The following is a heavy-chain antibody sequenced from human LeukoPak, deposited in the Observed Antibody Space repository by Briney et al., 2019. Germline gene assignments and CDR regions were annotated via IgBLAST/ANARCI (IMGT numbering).Heavy chain of an antibody. J-gene: IGHJ5*02. CDR2: IYPGDSDT. CDR3: ARLGSGSINWFDP. D-gene: IGHD3-10*01. CDR1: GYSFTSYL. V-gene: IGHV5-51*01. Sequence: GESLKISCQGSGYSFTSYLIGWVRQMPVKGLEWMGIIYPGDSDTRYSPSFQGQVTISADKSINTAYLQWSSLRASDTAIYYCARLGSGSINWFDPWGQGTLVTVSS.